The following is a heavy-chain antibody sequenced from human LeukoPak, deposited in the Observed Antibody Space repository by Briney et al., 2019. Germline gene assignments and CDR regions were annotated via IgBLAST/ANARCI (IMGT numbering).Heavy chain of an antibody. CDR1: GGSFSGYY. J-gene: IGHJ5*02. V-gene: IGHV4-34*01. CDR3: ARYSSQPPNLNWFDP. Sequence: SETLSLTCAVYGGSFSGYYWSWIRQPPGKGLEWIGYIYHSGSTYYNPSLKSRVTISVDRSKNQFSLKLSSVTAADTAVYYCARYSSQPPNLNWFDPWGQGTLVTVSS. D-gene: IGHD3-22*01. CDR2: IYHSGST.